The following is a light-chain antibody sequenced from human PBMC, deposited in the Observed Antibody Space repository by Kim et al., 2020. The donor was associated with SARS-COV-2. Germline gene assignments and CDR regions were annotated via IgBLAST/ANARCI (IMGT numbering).Light chain of an antibody. CDR1: TFNIASNY. CDR2: RND. Sequence: TPGQSVTISCSGSTFNIASNYVYWYQQLPGTAPKLLIYRNDQRPSGVPDRFSGSKSGTSASLAISGLRSEDEAHYYCATWDDSLTVFGGGTQLTVL. V-gene: IGLV1-47*01. J-gene: IGLJ7*01. CDR3: ATWDDSLTV.